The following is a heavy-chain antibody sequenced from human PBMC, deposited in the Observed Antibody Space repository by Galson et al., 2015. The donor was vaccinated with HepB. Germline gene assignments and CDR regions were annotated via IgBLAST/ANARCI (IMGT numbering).Heavy chain of an antibody. Sequence: SLRLSCAASGFSFSSYSMSWVRQAPGKGLEWVSSISSRTTYIEYADSVRGRFTISRDNAKNSLYLQMNSLRAEDTAVYYCARDLLPGIQLWLPGLDYWGQGTLVSVSS. CDR2: ISSRTTYI. D-gene: IGHD5-18*01. V-gene: IGHV3-21*01. CDR3: ARDLLPGIQLWLPGLDY. J-gene: IGHJ4*02. CDR1: GFSFSSYS.